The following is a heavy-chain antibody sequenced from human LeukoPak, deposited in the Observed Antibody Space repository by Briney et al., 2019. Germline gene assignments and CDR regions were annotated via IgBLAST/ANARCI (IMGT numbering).Heavy chain of an antibody. V-gene: IGHV4-34*01. D-gene: IGHD1-26*01. J-gene: IGHJ3*02. CDR1: GGSFSGYY. Sequence: SETLSLTCAVHGGSFSGYYWSWIRQPPGQGLEWIGEVNHSGTARYNPSLESRVTRSVDTSKSQSSLNVYFVTAADTAVYYCASLNPFSGRRNACDIWGQGAMVTVSS. CDR3: ASLNPFSGRRNACDI. CDR2: VNHSGTA.